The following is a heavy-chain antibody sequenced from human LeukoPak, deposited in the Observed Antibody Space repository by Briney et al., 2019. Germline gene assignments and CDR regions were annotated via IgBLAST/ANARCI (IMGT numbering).Heavy chain of an antibody. Sequence: PGGSLRLSCAASGFTLSSYEMNWVRLAPGRGLEWISYISRTGNSIYYADSVKGRFTISRDSAKNSLYLQMNSLRAEDTAVYYCAREGRGFDYWGQGTLVTVSS. CDR2: ISRTGNSI. V-gene: IGHV3-48*03. CDR1: GFTLSSYE. J-gene: IGHJ4*02. CDR3: AREGRGFDY.